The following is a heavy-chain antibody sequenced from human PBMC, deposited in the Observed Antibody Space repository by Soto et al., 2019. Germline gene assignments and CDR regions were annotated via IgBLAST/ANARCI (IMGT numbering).Heavy chain of an antibody. CDR3: AHSWEPGIAAAGTRLWGCWFDP. V-gene: IGHV2-5*02. Sequence: QITLKESGPTLVKPTQTLTLTCTFSGFSLSTSGVGVGWIRQPPGKALEWLALIYWDDDKRYSPSLKSRLTITKDTSKNQVVLTMTNMDPVDTATYYCAHSWEPGIAAAGTRLWGCWFDPWGQGTLVTVSS. J-gene: IGHJ5*02. CDR1: GFSLSTSGVG. D-gene: IGHD6-13*01. CDR2: IYWDDDK.